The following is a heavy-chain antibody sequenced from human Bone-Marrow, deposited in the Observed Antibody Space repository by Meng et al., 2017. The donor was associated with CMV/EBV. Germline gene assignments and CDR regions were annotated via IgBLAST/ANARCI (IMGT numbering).Heavy chain of an antibody. CDR2: IRKKPNSYTT. V-gene: IGHV3-72*01. CDR1: GFTFSDHY. D-gene: IGHD2-21*01. J-gene: IGHJ3*02. CDR3: ARVCSGRNCLGARDM. Sequence: GGSLRLSCAASGFTFSDHYMDWVRQPPGKGQEWVGRIRKKPNSYTTEYAASVEGRFTISRDDSKNLLYLQMNGLKTEDTAVYHCARVCSGRNCLGARDMWGQGTMVTVSS.